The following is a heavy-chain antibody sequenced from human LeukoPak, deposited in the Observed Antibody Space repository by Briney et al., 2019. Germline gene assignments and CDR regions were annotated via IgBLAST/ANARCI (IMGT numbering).Heavy chain of an antibody. V-gene: IGHV1-18*04. CDR3: ARSSLGTITAGPFDY. D-gene: IGHD5-12*01. Sequence: GASVKVSCKASGYTFTGYYMHWVRQAPGQGLEWMGWISGYNGNTNYAQKLQGRVSVTTDTSTTTAYMELRSLTSDDTALYYCARSSLGTITAGPFDYWGQGTLVTVSS. J-gene: IGHJ4*02. CDR2: ISGYNGNT. CDR1: GYTFTGYY.